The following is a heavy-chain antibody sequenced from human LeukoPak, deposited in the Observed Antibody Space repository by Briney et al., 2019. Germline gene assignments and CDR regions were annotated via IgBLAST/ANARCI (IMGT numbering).Heavy chain of an antibody. Sequence: SETLSLTCTVSGGSISSSSYYWGWIRQPPGKGLEWIGSIYYSGSTYYNPSLKSRVTISVDTSKNQFSLKLSSVTAADTAVYYCARHLPEDIMATIEQDYWGQGTLVTVSS. CDR2: IYYSGST. V-gene: IGHV4-39*01. D-gene: IGHD5-12*01. J-gene: IGHJ4*02. CDR3: ARHLPEDIMATIEQDY. CDR1: GGSISSSSYY.